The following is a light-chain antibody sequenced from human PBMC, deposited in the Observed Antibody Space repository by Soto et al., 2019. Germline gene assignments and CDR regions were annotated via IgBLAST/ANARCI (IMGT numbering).Light chain of an antibody. V-gene: IGKV3-15*01. CDR2: GAS. CDR1: QNVFTN. J-gene: IGKJ5*01. Sequence: VMTQSPATLSVSPGESATLSCRASQNVFTNVAWYQQKPGQAPRLLIYGASTRATGVPARFSGSGSATEFTLTISSLQSEDFAVYYCQQYEDWPPITFGQGTRL. CDR3: QQYEDWPPIT.